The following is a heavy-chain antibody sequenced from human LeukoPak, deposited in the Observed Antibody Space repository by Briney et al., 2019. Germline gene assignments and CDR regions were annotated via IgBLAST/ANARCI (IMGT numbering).Heavy chain of an antibody. J-gene: IGHJ4*02. D-gene: IGHD1-26*01. Sequence: GGPPRLSCAASGFTFSSYSMNWVRQAPGKGLEWVAVIWYGGSNKYYADSVKGRFTISRDNSKNTLYLQMNSLRTEDTAVYYCAAGSYKDFDYWGQGTLVTVSS. V-gene: IGHV3-33*08. CDR3: AAGSYKDFDY. CDR1: GFTFSSYS. CDR2: IWYGGSNK.